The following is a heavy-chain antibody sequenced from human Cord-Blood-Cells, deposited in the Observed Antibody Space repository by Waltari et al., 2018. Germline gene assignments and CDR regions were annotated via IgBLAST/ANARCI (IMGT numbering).Heavy chain of an antibody. CDR1: GYSISSGYY. CDR3: ARDRSYQIYGSGSYSRFGY. Sequence: QVQLQESGPGLVKPSETLSLTCAVSGYSISSGYYWGWIRQAPGKGLEWIGSIYHSGSTYYNPSLKSRVTISVDTSKNQFSLKLSSVTAADTAVYYCARDRSYQIYGSGSYSRFGYWGQGTLVTVSS. V-gene: IGHV4-38-2*02. J-gene: IGHJ4*02. CDR2: IYHSGST. D-gene: IGHD3-10*01.